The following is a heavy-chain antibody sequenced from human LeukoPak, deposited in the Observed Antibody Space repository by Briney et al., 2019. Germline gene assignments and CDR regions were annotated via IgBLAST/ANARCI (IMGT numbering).Heavy chain of an antibody. CDR1: GGSISSYY. CDR2: IYYTGAT. Sequence: SETLSLTCTVSGGSISSYYWSWIRLPPGKGLEWIGYIYYTGATYYNPSLKSRVTISVDTSKNQFSLKLSSVTAADTAVYYCARYAYSYYYYMDVWGKGTTVTVSS. J-gene: IGHJ6*03. D-gene: IGHD3-16*01. CDR3: ARYAYSYYYYMDV. V-gene: IGHV4-59*06.